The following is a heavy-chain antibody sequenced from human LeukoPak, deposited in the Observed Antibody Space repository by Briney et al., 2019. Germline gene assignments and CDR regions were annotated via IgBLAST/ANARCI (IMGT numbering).Heavy chain of an antibody. CDR1: GFTVSSNY. CDR2: IYSGGST. D-gene: IGHD3-3*01. J-gene: IGHJ4*02. V-gene: IGHV3-53*01. Sequence: GGSLRLSCAASGFTVSSNYMSWVRQAPGKGLEWVSVIYSGGSTYYSDSVKGRFTISRDNSKNTLYLQMNSMRAEDTAVYYCARATYDFWSGPNFDYWGQGTLVTVSS. CDR3: ARATYDFWSGPNFDY.